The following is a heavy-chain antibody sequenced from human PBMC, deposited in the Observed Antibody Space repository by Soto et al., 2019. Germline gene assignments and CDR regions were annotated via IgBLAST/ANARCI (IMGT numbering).Heavy chain of an antibody. V-gene: IGHV1-3*01. J-gene: IGHJ5*02. CDR2: INAGNGNT. CDR1: GYTFTSYA. CDR3: ARQRYSSGFAP. D-gene: IGHD6-19*01. Sequence: ASVKVSCKASGYTFTSYAMHWVRQAPGQRLEWMGWINAGNGNTKYSQIFQGRFTFTRDTSASTAYMELSSLRFEDTAVYYCARQRYSSGFAPWGQGTLVTVPS.